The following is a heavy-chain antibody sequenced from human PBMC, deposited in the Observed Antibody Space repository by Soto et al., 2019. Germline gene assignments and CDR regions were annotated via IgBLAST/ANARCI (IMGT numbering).Heavy chain of an antibody. CDR1: GFTFDDYA. V-gene: IGHV3-9*01. Sequence: PGGSLRLSCAASGFTFDDYAMHWVRQAPGKGLEWVSGISWNSGSIGYADSVKGRFTISRDNSKNALYLQMNSLRVDDTAVYYCAKGWTEVDLWGQGTMVTVSS. CDR3: AKGWTEVDL. CDR2: ISWNSGSI. D-gene: IGHD2-15*01. J-gene: IGHJ3*01.